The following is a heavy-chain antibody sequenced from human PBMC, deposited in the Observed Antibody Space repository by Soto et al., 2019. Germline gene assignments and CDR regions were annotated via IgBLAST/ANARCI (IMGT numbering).Heavy chain of an antibody. V-gene: IGHV1-18*01. CDR1: GYTFTHYG. J-gene: IGHJ6*02. Sequence: QVQLVQSGAELKKPGASVKVSCKASGYTFTHYGISWVRQAPGQGLEWMGWINTYHGNTKYAQKLQGRVTMTKDTSTSTAYMELTSLRSDDTAVYYGARSPGYSASWGYFYYGMTIWGQGTTVSVSS. CDR3: ARSPGYSASWGYFYYGMTI. CDR2: INTYHGNT. D-gene: IGHD6-13*01.